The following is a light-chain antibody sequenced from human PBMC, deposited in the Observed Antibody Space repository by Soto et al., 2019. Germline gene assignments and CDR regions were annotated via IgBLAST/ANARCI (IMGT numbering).Light chain of an antibody. Sequence: DIQMTQAPSSVSASVGDRLTITCRASRDISNSLAWYQQTPGKAPKLLLRGASSLHRGVPSRFSGGGAGTEFTLTSSSPQPEDFATYYCQQTSAFPRTFGQGTKVDIK. J-gene: IGKJ1*01. CDR2: GAS. CDR1: RDISNS. V-gene: IGKV1-12*01. CDR3: QQTSAFPRT.